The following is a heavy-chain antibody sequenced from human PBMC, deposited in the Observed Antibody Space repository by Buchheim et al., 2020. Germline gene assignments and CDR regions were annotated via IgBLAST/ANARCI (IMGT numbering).Heavy chain of an antibody. Sequence: QVQLQESGPGLVKPSQTLSLTCTVSGGSISSGGYYWSWIRQPPGKGLEWIGEINHSGSTNHNPSLKSRVTISVDTSKNQFSLKLNSVTAADTAVYYCAIDAVYGSGSYSVNSWGQGTL. CDR3: AIDAVYGSGSYSVNS. J-gene: IGHJ4*02. V-gene: IGHV4-31*03. CDR2: INHSGST. CDR1: GGSISSGGYY. D-gene: IGHD3-10*01.